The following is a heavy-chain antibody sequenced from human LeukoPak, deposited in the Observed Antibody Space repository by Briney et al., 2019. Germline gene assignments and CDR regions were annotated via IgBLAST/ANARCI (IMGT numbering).Heavy chain of an antibody. CDR1: GFTFSSYA. CDR2: ISGSGDST. Sequence: TGGSLRLSCAASGFTFSSYAMSWVRQAPGKGLVWVSAISGSGDSTYYADSVKGRFTISRDNSKNTLYLQMNSLRAEDTAVYYCAKGRSSWSILPLDYWGQGTLVTVSS. D-gene: IGHD6-6*01. V-gene: IGHV3-23*01. CDR3: AKGRSSWSILPLDY. J-gene: IGHJ4*02.